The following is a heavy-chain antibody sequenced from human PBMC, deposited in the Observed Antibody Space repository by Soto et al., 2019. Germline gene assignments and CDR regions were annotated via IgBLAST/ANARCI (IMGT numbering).Heavy chain of an antibody. Sequence: ASVKVSCMASGYTFAGYYIHWVRPAPGQGLEWTGWINPNTGGTNNAQKFQGRVTMTRDTSTSTAYMELSNLRSDDTAVYYCARHTGYDYVLDNWGQGTLVTVSS. CDR2: INPNTGGT. V-gene: IGHV1-2*02. D-gene: IGHD5-12*01. J-gene: IGHJ4*01. CDR1: GYTFAGYY. CDR3: ARHTGYDYVLDN.